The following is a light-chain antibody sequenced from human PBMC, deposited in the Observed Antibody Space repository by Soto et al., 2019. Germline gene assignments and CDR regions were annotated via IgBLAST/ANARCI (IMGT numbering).Light chain of an antibody. Sequence: EIVMTQSPATLSVSPGERATLSCRASQSVSSNLAWYQQRPGQAPRLLIYGASTRATGIQARFSGSGSGTEFTLTISSLQSEDFAFYYCQQFNNWQLTFGGGTKVEIK. J-gene: IGKJ4*01. CDR2: GAS. V-gene: IGKV3-15*01. CDR3: QQFNNWQLT. CDR1: QSVSSN.